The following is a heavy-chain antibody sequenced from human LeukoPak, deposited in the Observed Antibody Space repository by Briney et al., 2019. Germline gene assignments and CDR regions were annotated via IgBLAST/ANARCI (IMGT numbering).Heavy chain of an antibody. CDR3: ARGRMVRGVIKYYYYNMDV. V-gene: IGHV3-30-3*01. CDR2: ISYDGSNK. J-gene: IGHJ6*03. CDR1: GFTFSGYA. Sequence: PGRSLRLSCAASGFTFSGYAMHWVRQAPGKGLEGVAVISYDGSNKYYADSVEGRFTISRENSKNTLFLQMNSLKTEDTAMYYCARGRMVRGVIKYYYYNMDVWGKGTTVTVSS. D-gene: IGHD3-10*01.